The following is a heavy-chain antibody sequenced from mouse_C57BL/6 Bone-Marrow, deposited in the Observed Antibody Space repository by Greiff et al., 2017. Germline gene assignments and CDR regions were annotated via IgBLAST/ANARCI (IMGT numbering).Heavy chain of an antibody. J-gene: IGHJ3*01. CDR2: ISYDGSN. Sequence: VQLQQSGPGLVKPSQSLSLTCSVTGYSITSGYYWNWIRQFPGNKLEWMGYISYDGSNNYNPSLKNRISITRDTSKNQFFLKLNSVTTEDTATXYCARGSSYTWFAYWGQGTLVTVSA. CDR1: GYSITSGYY. D-gene: IGHD1-1*01. V-gene: IGHV3-6*01. CDR3: ARGSSYTWFAY.